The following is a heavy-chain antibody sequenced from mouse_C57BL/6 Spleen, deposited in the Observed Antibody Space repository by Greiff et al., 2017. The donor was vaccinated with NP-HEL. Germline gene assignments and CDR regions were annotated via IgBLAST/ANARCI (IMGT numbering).Heavy chain of an antibody. V-gene: IGHV6-3*01. CDR1: GFTFSNYW. Sequence: EVQLQESGGGLVQPGGSMKLSCVASGFTFSNYWMNWVRQSPEKGLEWVAQIRLKSDNYATHYAESVKGRFTISRDDSKSSVYLQMNNLRAEDTGIYYCTDDYDVAYWGQGTLVTVSA. D-gene: IGHD2-4*01. J-gene: IGHJ3*01. CDR2: IRLKSDNYAT. CDR3: TDDYDVAY.